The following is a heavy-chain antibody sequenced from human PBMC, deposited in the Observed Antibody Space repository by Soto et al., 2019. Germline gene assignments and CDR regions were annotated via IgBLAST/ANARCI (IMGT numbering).Heavy chain of an antibody. CDR2: INPNSGDT. CDR1: GYTFSNYY. Sequence: QGQLVQSEADMKKPGASIKVSCTASGYTFSNYYIQWVRQAPGQGLEWMGWINPNSGDTKYVQNFQGRITMTRDTSIDTAYRELTGLQSDDTAVYYCARASGRRVTTPTDWLFDLWGRGTLVTVSS. J-gene: IGHJ2*01. D-gene: IGHD4-17*01. CDR3: ARASGRRVTTPTDWLFDL. V-gene: IGHV1-2*02.